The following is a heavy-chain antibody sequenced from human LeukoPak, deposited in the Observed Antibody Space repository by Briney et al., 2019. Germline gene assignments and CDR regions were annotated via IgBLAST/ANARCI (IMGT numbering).Heavy chain of an antibody. V-gene: IGHV4-59*01. CDR2: IYYSGST. D-gene: IGHD6-13*01. CDR1: GGSISSYY. Sequence: SETLSLTCTVSGGSISSYYWSWIRQPPGKGLEWIGYIYYSGSTNYNPSLKSRVTISVDTSKNQFSLKLSSVTAADTAVYYCARLGYSSSSHYFDYWGQGTLVTVSS. CDR3: ARLGYSSSSHYFDY. J-gene: IGHJ4*02.